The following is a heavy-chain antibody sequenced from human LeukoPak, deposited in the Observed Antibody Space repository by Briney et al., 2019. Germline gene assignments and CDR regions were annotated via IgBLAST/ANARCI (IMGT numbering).Heavy chain of an antibody. D-gene: IGHD6-19*01. V-gene: IGHV1-69*04. CDR1: GGTFSSYA. Sequence: SVKVSCKASGGTFSSYAISWVRQAPGQGLEWMGRIIPILGIANYAQKFQGRVTITADKSTSTAYMELSSLRSEDTAVYYCARDQAVAGMWDYWGRGTLVTVSS. CDR3: ARDQAVAGMWDY. CDR2: IIPILGIA. J-gene: IGHJ4*02.